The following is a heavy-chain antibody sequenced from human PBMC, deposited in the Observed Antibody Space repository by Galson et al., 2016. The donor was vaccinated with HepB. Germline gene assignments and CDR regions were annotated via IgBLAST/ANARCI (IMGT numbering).Heavy chain of an antibody. CDR1: GFSLTTSGVC. CDR3: ARMLSSSNWFDP. CDR2: IDWDDGK. Sequence: PALVKPTQTLTLTCTFSGFSLTTSGVCVSWIRQPPGKALEWLALIDWDDGKYYRTSLKTRLTISKDTSKNQVVLTMTNMDPVDTATYYCARMLSSSNWFDPWGQGTLVTVSS. D-gene: IGHD3-16*02. V-gene: IGHV2-70*01. J-gene: IGHJ5*02.